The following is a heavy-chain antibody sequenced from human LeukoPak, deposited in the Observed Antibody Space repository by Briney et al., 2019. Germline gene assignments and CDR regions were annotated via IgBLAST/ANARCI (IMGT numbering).Heavy chain of an antibody. J-gene: IGHJ4*02. CDR1: GLTFSSHA. CDR3: AKDPRGLQLGGY. Sequence: PGGSLRLSCVASGLTFSSHAMTWVRQTPGKGLEWVSGITGSGGSTYHADSVKGRFTISRDNSKNTLYLQMNSLRAEDTAVYYCAKDPRGLQLGGYWGQGTLVTVSS. CDR2: ITGSGGST. D-gene: IGHD5-24*01. V-gene: IGHV3-23*01.